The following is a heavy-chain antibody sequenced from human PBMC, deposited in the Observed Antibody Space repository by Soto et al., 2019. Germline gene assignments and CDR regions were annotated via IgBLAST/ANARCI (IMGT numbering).Heavy chain of an antibody. Sequence: EVQLLESGGASVQPGGSLRLSCAASGFIFGNYAMTWVRQAPGKGLEWVSAVTGSGGSTYYADSVKGRFSISRDNSKNTLHLQMNALRAEDTAVYYCAKSYYVWWRKSSYYFDYSGQGTLVTVSS. CDR3: AKSYYVWWRKSSYYFDY. D-gene: IGHD3-16*01. V-gene: IGHV3-23*01. CDR1: GFIFGNYA. J-gene: IGHJ4*02. CDR2: VTGSGGST.